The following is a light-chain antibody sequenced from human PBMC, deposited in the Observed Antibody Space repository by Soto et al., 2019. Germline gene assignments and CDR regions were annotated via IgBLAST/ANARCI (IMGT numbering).Light chain of an antibody. CDR3: SSYTSSSSLGVV. J-gene: IGLJ2*01. CDR1: SSDVGGYNY. CDR2: DVS. Sequence: QSALTQPASVSGSPGQSITISCTGTSSDVGGYNYVSWYQQHPGKAPKLMIYDVSHRPSGVSHRFSGSKSGNTASLTISGLKAEDEADYYCSSYTSSSSLGVVFGGGTKHTVL. V-gene: IGLV2-14*01.